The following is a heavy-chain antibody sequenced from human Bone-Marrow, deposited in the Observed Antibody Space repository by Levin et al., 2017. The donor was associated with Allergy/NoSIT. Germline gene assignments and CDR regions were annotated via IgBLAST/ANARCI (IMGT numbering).Heavy chain of an antibody. CDR1: GFIFDDYG. V-gene: IGHV3-20*01. Sequence: AGGSLRLSCSASGFIFDDYGMSWVRQVPGKGLEWVAGINWNGDGAVYADSVKDRFTISRDNAKSSLYLRVSRLRAEDTALYHCARVFSRELPYHYDIGMDLWGQGTTVSVS. D-gene: IGHD3-10*01. CDR2: INWNGDGA. CDR3: ARVFSRELPYHYDIGMDL. J-gene: IGHJ6*02.